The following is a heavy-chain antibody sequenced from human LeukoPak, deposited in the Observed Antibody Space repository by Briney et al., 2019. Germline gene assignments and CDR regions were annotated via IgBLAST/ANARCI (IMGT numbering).Heavy chain of an antibody. CDR3: ARPTRRITIFGLVIPTHAFDI. J-gene: IGHJ3*02. CDR2: MNPNSGNT. D-gene: IGHD3-3*01. Sequence: ASVKVSCKASGYTFTSYDINWVRQATGQGLEWMGWMNPNSGNTGYAQKFQGRVTMTRNTSISTAYMELSSLRSEDTAVYYCARPTRRITIFGLVIPTHAFDIWGQGTMVTVSS. V-gene: IGHV1-8*01. CDR1: GYTFTSYD.